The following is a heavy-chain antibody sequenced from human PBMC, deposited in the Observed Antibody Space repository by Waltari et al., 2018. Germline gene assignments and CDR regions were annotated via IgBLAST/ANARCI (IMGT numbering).Heavy chain of an antibody. D-gene: IGHD6-6*01. V-gene: IGHV1-2*06. CDR1: GYTFTGYY. J-gene: IGHJ4*02. CDR3: ARDWIAARGDDY. CDR2: INPNSGRT. Sequence: QVQLVQSGAEVKKPGASVKVSCKASGYTFTGYYMHWVRQAPGQGLEWMGRINPNSGRTNYAQKFQGRVTMTRDTSISTAYMELSRLRSDDTAVYYCARDWIAARGDDYWGQGTLVTVSS.